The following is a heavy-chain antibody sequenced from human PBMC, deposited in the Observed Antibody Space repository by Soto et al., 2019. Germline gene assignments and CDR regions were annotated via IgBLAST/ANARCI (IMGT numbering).Heavy chain of an antibody. CDR3: AREGGGVYCSGGSCYGRYFDF. D-gene: IGHD2-15*01. J-gene: IGHJ4*02. Sequence: PXGSLRLSCAASGFTVSNNYMSWVRQAPGKGLDWVSIIYSGGSTYYADSVQGRFTISRDNSKNTLFLQMSSLRAEDTAVYYCAREGGGVYCSGGSCYGRYFDFWGQGTRVTVSS. CDR2: IYSGGST. CDR1: GFTVSNNY. V-gene: IGHV3-53*01.